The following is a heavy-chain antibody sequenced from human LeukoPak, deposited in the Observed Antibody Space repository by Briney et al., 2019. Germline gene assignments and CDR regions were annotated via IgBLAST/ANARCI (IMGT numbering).Heavy chain of an antibody. Sequence: GGSLKLSCAASGFIFSDSPIHWVRQASGKGLEWVGRVKGKDDSYATGYAASVKGRFSISRDDSKNTAYLEMNSLKIEDTAVYFCTRQPKRTGTVDYWGQGALVTVSS. J-gene: IGHJ4*02. CDR1: GFIFSDSP. V-gene: IGHV3-73*01. D-gene: IGHD3/OR15-3a*01. CDR2: VKGKDDSYAT. CDR3: TRQPKRTGTVDY.